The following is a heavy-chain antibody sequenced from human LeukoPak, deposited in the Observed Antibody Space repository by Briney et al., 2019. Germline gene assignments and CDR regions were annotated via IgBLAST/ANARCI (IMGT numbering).Heavy chain of an antibody. CDR2: INPRGGST. V-gene: IGHV1-46*01. Sequence: ASVKVSCKASGYTFTSYYLHWVRQAPGQGLGWMGIINPRGGSTSYAQKFQGRVTMTWDTSTSTVYMELSSLRSEDTAVYYCAKGLSSTSCYGLCYYYGMDVWGQGTTVTVSS. CDR3: AKGLSSTSCYGLCYYYGMDV. D-gene: IGHD2-2*01. J-gene: IGHJ6*02. CDR1: GYTFTSYY.